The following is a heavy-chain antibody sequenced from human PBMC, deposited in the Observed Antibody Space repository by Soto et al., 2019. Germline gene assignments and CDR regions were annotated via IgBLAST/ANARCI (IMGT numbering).Heavy chain of an antibody. Sequence: EVQLLESGGGLVQPGGSLRLSCAASGFTFSSYAMSWVRQAPGKGLEWVSAISGSGGSTYYADSVKGRFIISRDNSTNTLYLHMNHLRAEDTAVYYCAKDPKGIFGGVIVIPPNAFDIWGQGKMVTVSS. V-gene: IGHV3-23*01. CDR1: GFTFSSYA. D-gene: IGHD3-16*02. CDR2: ISGSGGST. CDR3: AKDPKGIFGGVIVIPPNAFDI. J-gene: IGHJ3*02.